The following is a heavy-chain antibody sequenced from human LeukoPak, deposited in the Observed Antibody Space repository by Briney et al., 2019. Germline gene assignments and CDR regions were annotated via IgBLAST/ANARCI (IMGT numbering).Heavy chain of an antibody. CDR2: ISYDGSNK. CDR3: ARAEALLPYLY. D-gene: IGHD2-15*01. Sequence: GGSLRLSCAASGFTFNSYGMHWVRQAPGKGLEWVALISYDGSNKYYADSLKGRFTISRDNSKNTLYLQMNSLRAEDTAVYYCARAEALLPYLYWGQGTLVTVSS. CDR1: GFTFNSYG. J-gene: IGHJ4*02. V-gene: IGHV3-30*03.